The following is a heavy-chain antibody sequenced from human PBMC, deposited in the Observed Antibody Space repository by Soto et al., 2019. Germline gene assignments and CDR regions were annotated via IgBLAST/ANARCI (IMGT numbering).Heavy chain of an antibody. V-gene: IGHV1-18*04. J-gene: IGHJ3*02. CDR3: ARGGSSSWYGAFDI. D-gene: IGHD6-13*01. Sequence: ASVKVSCKASGYTFTTYGISWVRQALGQGLEWMGWISTYNGNTNYAQKFRSRVTMTTDTPTSTAYMELRSLRSDDTAVYYRARGGSSSWYGAFDIWGQGTMVTVSS. CDR2: ISTYNGNT. CDR1: GYTFTTYG.